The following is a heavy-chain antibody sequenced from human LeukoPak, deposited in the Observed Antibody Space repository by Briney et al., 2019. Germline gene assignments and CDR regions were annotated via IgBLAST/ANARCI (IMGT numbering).Heavy chain of an antibody. CDR1: GYTFTDYY. Sequence: GASVKVSCMASGYTFTDYYIHWVRQAPGQGLEWMGWINPNSGGTNYAQKFQGRVTMTTDTSISTAYMEVSRLRSDDTAVYYCARVRIGQQLDKYYYYAMDVWGQGTTVTVSS. V-gene: IGHV1-2*02. J-gene: IGHJ6*02. CDR3: ARVRIGQQLDKYYYYAMDV. D-gene: IGHD6-13*01. CDR2: INPNSGGT.